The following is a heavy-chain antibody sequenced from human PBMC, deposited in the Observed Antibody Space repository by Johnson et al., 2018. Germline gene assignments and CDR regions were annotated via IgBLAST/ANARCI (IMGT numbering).Heavy chain of an antibody. CDR1: GFTFSSYW. CDR2: INSDGSST. J-gene: IGHJ6*02. V-gene: IGHV3-74*01. D-gene: IGHD4-11*01. CDR3: ATHYTQILNPPLMDV. Sequence: LVETGGGLVQPGGSLGLSCAASGFTFSSYWMHWVRQAPGKGLVWVSRINSDGSSTSYADSVKGRFTISRDNAKNTLYLQMNSLRAEDTAVYYCATHYTQILNPPLMDVWGQGTTVTVSS.